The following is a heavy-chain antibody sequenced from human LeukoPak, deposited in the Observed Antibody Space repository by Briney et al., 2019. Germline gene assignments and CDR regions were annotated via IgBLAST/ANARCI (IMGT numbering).Heavy chain of an antibody. CDR3: ARMMFGGYGDY. CDR1: GFTVSSNY. J-gene: IGHJ4*02. D-gene: IGHD3-16*01. CDR2: IYGGTNT. Sequence: GGSLRLSCAAPGFTVSSNYMTWVRQAPGKGLEWVSVIYGGTNTYYADSVKGRFTISRDNSKNTLYLQMNSLRAEDTAVYYCARMMFGGYGDYWGQGTLVTVSS. V-gene: IGHV3-53*01.